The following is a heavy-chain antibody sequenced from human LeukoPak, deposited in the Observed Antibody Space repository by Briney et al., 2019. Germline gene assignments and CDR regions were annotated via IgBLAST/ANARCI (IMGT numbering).Heavy chain of an antibody. Sequence: GGSLRLSCAASGFTFSSYVMHWVRQAPGKGLEWVAVIWYDGSNKYYVESVKGRFTISRDDSKNTLYLQMNSLRAEDTAVYYCARKNAAVSDYWGQGTLVTVSS. CDR3: ARKNAAVSDY. CDR2: IWYDGSNK. J-gene: IGHJ4*02. CDR1: GFTFSSYV. D-gene: IGHD6-13*01. V-gene: IGHV3-33*01.